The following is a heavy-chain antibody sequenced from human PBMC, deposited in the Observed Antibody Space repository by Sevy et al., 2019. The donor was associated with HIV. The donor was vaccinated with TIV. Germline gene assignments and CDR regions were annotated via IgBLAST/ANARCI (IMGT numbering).Heavy chain of an antibody. CDR1: GDSVSTSSAT. D-gene: IGHD1-7*01. CDR2: TYYRSKWYS. Sequence: SQTLSLTCAISGDSVSTSSATWNWFRQSPSRGLEWLGRTYYRSKWYSDYEVSVKGRVTINPDTSKNQFSLHLESVTREDTAVYFCARGDELNSYYYGMDVWGQGTTVTVSS. CDR3: ARGDELNSYYYGMDV. V-gene: IGHV6-1*01. J-gene: IGHJ6*02.